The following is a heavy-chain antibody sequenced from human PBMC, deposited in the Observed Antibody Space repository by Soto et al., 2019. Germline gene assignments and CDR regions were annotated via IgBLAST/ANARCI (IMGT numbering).Heavy chain of an antibody. CDR3: ARHYGDSF. Sequence: NPSETLSLTCTVSGASISTYYWSWIRQPAGKGLEWIGRIYASGTTNYNPSLKSRVTMSVDTSKNQFSLQLDSVTAADTAVYYCARHYGDSFWGQGTLVTVSS. V-gene: IGHV4-4*07. CDR2: IYASGTT. CDR1: GASISTYY. J-gene: IGHJ4*02. D-gene: IGHD2-21*02.